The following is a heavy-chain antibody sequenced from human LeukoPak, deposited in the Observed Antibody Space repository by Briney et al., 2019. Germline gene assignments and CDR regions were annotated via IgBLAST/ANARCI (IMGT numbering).Heavy chain of an antibody. CDR2: INTDSSDI. Sequence: GGSLRLSCAASGFTFSRYAMNWVRQAPGKGLEWVSYINTDSSDIHYAGSVKGQFTISRDNARNTLYLQLSSLRAEDSGVYYCARDTFQPGLIDSWGQGTLVTVSS. CDR3: ARDTFQPGLIDS. J-gene: IGHJ4*02. CDR1: GFTFSRYA. V-gene: IGHV3-21*05. D-gene: IGHD2-2*01.